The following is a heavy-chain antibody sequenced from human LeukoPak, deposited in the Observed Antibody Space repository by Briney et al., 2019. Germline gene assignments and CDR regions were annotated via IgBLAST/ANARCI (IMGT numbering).Heavy chain of an antibody. CDR3: ASEEYYYDSSGLYLSWFDP. Sequence: PSETLSLTCAVYGGSFSGYYWSWIRQPPGKGLEWIGEINHSGSTNYNPSLKSRVTISVDTSKNQFSLKLSSVTAADTAVYYCASEEYYYDSSGLYLSWFDPWGQRTLVTVST. V-gene: IGHV4-34*01. J-gene: IGHJ5*02. D-gene: IGHD3-22*01. CDR2: INHSGST. CDR1: GGSFSGYY.